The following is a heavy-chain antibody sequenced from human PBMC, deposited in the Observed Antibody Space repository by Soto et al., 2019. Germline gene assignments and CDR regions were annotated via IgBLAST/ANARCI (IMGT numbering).Heavy chain of an antibody. V-gene: IGHV1-3*01. Sequence: GASVKVSCKASGYTFTSYAMHWVRQAPGQRLEWMGWINAGNGNTKYSQKFQGRATITRDTSASTAYMELSSLRSEDTAVYYCARGFGWDYDILTGFDPPGYWGQGTLVTVSS. D-gene: IGHD3-9*01. J-gene: IGHJ4*02. CDR3: ARGFGWDYDILTGFDPPGY. CDR2: INAGNGNT. CDR1: GYTFTSYA.